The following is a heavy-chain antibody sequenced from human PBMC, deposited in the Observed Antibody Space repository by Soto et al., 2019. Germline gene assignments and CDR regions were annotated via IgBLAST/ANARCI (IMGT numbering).Heavy chain of an antibody. J-gene: IGHJ3*02. CDR1: GGTFSNHA. CDR2: IIPIFSTT. D-gene: IGHD6-13*01. Sequence: QVHLVQSGAEVNKPGSSVKVSCKASGGTFSNHAINWVRQAPGQGLEWMGRIIPIFSTTNYAQKFQGRVTFTADESTVTAYMELSSLKHDDTAVYYCAREVAADGTFREDVFDIWGQGTLVTVSS. CDR3: AREVAADGTFREDVFDI. V-gene: IGHV1-69*12.